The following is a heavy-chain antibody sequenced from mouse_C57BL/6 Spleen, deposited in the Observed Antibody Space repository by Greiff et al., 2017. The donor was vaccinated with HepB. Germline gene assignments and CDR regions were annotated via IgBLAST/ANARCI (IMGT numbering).Heavy chain of an antibody. Sequence: VQLQQSGAELMKPGASVKLSCKATGYTFTGYWIEWVKQRPGHGLEWIGEILPGSGSTNYNEKFKGKATFTADTSSNTAYMQLSSLTTEDSAIYYCARGPHDYGSREAWFAYWGQGTLVTVSA. CDR3: ARGPHDYGSREAWFAY. V-gene: IGHV1-9*01. CDR1: GYTFTGYW. D-gene: IGHD1-1*01. J-gene: IGHJ3*01. CDR2: ILPGSGST.